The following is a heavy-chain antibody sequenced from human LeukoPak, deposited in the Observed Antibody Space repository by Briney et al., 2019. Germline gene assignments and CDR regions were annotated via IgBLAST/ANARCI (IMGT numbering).Heavy chain of an antibody. CDR1: GGSISSYY. V-gene: IGHV4-59*08. J-gene: IGHJ4*02. CDR3: ARHQDVTAAGVYFDY. D-gene: IGHD6-13*01. Sequence: SETLSLTCTVSGGSISSYYWSWIRQPPGKGLEWIGYIYYSGSTNYNPSLKSRVTISVDTSKNQFSLKLSSVTAADTAVYYCARHQDVTAAGVYFDYWGQGTLVTVSS. CDR2: IYYSGST.